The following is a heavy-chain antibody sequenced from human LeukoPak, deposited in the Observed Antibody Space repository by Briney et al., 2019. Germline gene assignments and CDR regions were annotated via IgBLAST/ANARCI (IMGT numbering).Heavy chain of an antibody. J-gene: IGHJ3*02. V-gene: IGHV4-59*01. D-gene: IGHD5-12*01. CDR1: GGSISSYY. Sequence: SETLSLTCTVSGGSISSYYWSWIRQPPGKGLEWIGYIYYSGSTNYNPSLKSRVTISVDTSKNQFSLKLSSVTAADTAVYYCARVFGSGYDFRGAFDIWGQGTMVTVSS. CDR2: IYYSGST. CDR3: ARVFGSGYDFRGAFDI.